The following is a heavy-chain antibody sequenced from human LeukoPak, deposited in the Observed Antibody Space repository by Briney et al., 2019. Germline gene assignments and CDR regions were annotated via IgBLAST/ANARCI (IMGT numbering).Heavy chain of an antibody. V-gene: IGHV1-2*02. CDR1: GYTFTGYY. CDR3: ASTPLRFLEWWGFDP. D-gene: IGHD3-3*01. CDR2: INTNSGGT. Sequence: ASVKVSCKASGYTFTGYYMHWVRQAPGQGLEWMGWINTNSGGTNYAQKFQGRVTMTRDTSISTAYMELSRLRSDDTAVYYCASTPLRFLEWWGFDPWGQGTLVTVSS. J-gene: IGHJ5*02.